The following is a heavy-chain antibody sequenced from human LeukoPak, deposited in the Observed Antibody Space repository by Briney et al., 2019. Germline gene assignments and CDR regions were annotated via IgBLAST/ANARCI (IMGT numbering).Heavy chain of an antibody. J-gene: IGHJ4*02. CDR3: ARSSGYYFGYFDY. CDR2: IRDDGTNE. Sequence: GGSLRLSCAASGFTFSASGMHWVRQAPGKGLEGVAFIRDDGTNEYYTDSVKGRFTISRDNSKSTLYLQMNSLRAEDTAVYYCARSSGYYFGYFDYWGQGTLVTVSS. V-gene: IGHV3-30*02. D-gene: IGHD3-22*01. CDR1: GFTFSASG.